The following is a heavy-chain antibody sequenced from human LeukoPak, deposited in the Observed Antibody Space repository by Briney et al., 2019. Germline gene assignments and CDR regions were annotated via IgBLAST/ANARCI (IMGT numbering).Heavy chain of an antibody. CDR1: GLNFSDHY. CDR2: TRNKANSYTT. D-gene: IGHD6-19*01. Sequence: GGSLRLSCAASGLNFSDHYMDWVRQAPGKGLEWVGRTRNKANSYTTEYAASVKGRFTISRDDSKNSLYLQMNSLKTEDTAVYYCAREVSSGWSYYFDYWGQGTLVTVSS. V-gene: IGHV3-72*01. CDR3: AREVSSGWSYYFDY. J-gene: IGHJ4*02.